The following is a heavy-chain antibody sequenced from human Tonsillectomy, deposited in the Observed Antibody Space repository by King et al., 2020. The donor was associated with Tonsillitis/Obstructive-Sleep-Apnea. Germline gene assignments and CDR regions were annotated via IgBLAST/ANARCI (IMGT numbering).Heavy chain of an antibody. V-gene: IGHV5-51*01. CDR1: GYSFTSYW. CDR3: ARHLGYCSSTSCYSPYFDY. J-gene: IGHJ4*02. CDR2: IYPGDSDT. D-gene: IGHD2-2*02. Sequence: VQLVESGAEVKKPGESLKISCKGSGYSFTSYWIGWVRQMPGKGLEWMGIIYPGDSDTRYSPSFQGQVTISADKSISTAYLQWSSLKASDTAMYYCARHLGYCSSTSCYSPYFDYWGQGTLVTVSS.